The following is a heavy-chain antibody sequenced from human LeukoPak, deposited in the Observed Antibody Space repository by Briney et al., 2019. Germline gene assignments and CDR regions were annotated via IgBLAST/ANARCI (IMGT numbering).Heavy chain of an antibody. CDR2: ISGSGGST. CDR3: AKDLSGSGSYLDY. CDR1: GFTFSSYG. D-gene: IGHD3-10*01. Sequence: PGGSLRLSCAASGFTFSSYGMSWVRQAPGKGLEWVSAISGSGGSTYYADSVKGRFTISRDNSKNTLYLQMNSLRAEDTAVYYCAKDLSGSGSYLDYWGQGTLVTVSS. J-gene: IGHJ4*02. V-gene: IGHV3-23*01.